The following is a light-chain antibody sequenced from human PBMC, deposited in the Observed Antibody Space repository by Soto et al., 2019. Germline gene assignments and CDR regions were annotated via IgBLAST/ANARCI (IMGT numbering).Light chain of an antibody. J-gene: IGKJ3*01. CDR3: QQRSNWRPGFT. Sequence: EIVLTHSPAPLSLSPGERATRSCRASQSVSSYLAWYQQKPGQAPRLLIYDASNRATGIPARFSGSGSWTEINLTISRLAPVDFAVYYCQQRSNWRPGFTFGPGTIVDIK. V-gene: IGKV3-11*01. CDR1: QSVSSY. CDR2: DAS.